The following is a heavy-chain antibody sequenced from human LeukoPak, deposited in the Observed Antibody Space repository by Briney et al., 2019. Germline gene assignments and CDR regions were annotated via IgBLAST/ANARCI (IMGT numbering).Heavy chain of an antibody. V-gene: IGHV4-34*01. Sequence: SQTLSLTCTVSGGSISSGYYWSWIRQPPGKGLEWIGEINHSGSTNYNPSLKSRVTISVDTSKNQFSLKLSSVTAADTAVYYCARGPLYYYDSSGYYFDDYWGQGTLVTVSS. CDR1: GGSISSGYY. D-gene: IGHD3-22*01. CDR3: ARGPLYYYDSSGYYFDDY. CDR2: INHSGST. J-gene: IGHJ4*02.